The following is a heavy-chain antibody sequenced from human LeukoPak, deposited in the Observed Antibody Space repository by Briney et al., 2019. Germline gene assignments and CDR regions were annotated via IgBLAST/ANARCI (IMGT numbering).Heavy chain of an antibody. CDR3: AKAKYYDILTGPTNHWHFDL. D-gene: IGHD3-9*01. CDR1: GFTFSSYS. J-gene: IGHJ2*01. CDR2: ISSSSYI. V-gene: IGHV3-21*04. Sequence: GGSLRLSCAASGFTFSSYSVNWVRQAPGKGLEWVSSISSSSYIYYADSVKGRFTISRDNAKNSLFLQMNSLRPEDTALYYCAKAKYYDILTGPTNHWHFDLWGRGTLVAVSS.